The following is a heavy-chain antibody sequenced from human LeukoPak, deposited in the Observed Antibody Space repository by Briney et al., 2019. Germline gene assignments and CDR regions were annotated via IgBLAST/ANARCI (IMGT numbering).Heavy chain of an antibody. V-gene: IGHV1-8*01. CDR2: MNPNSGNT. CDR1: GYTFTSYD. J-gene: IGHJ5*02. D-gene: IGHD3-3*01. CDR3: ARASLYDFWSGYYRTEFDP. Sequence: ASVTVSCKASGYTFTSYDINWVRQATGQGLEWMGWMNPNSGNTGYAQKFQGRVTMTRNTSISTAYMELSSPRSEDTAVYYCARASLYDFWSGYYRTEFDPWGQGNLVTVSS.